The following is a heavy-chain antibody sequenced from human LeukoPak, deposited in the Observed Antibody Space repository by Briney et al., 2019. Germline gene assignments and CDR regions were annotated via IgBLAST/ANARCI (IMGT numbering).Heavy chain of an antibody. CDR3: ARGLTEYYDFWSGYPLYYFDY. J-gene: IGHJ4*02. V-gene: IGHV7-4-1*02. CDR1: GYTFTSYA. Sequence: HRASVKVSCKASGYTFTSYAMNWVRQAPGQGLEWMGWINTNTGNPTYAQGFTGRFVFSLDTSVSTAYLQISSLKAEDTAVYYCARGLTEYYDFWSGYPLYYFDYWGQGTLVTVSS. D-gene: IGHD3-3*01. CDR2: INTNTGNP.